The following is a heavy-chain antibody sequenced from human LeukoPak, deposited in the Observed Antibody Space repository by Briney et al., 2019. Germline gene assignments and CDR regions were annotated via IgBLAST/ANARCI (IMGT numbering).Heavy chain of an antibody. Sequence: SGGSLRLSCAASGFTFSSYGMHWVRQAPDKGLEWVAFIRYDGSNKYYADSVKGRFTISRDNSKNTLYLQMNSLRAEDTAVYYCATSRYYYDSSGYPEYFQHWGQGTLVTVSS. V-gene: IGHV3-30*02. D-gene: IGHD3-22*01. CDR2: IRYDGSNK. J-gene: IGHJ1*01. CDR3: ATSRYYYDSSGYPEYFQH. CDR1: GFTFSSYG.